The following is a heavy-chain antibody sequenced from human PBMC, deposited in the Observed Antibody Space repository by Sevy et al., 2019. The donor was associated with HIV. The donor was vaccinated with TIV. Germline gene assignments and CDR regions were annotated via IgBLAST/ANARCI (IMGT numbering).Heavy chain of an antibody. D-gene: IGHD3-22*01. CDR3: ARGPTYYYDSSRYDWFDP. V-gene: IGHV3-30-3*01. CDR1: GFTFSSFA. CDR2: ISYDGSNK. Sequence: GGSLRLSCAASGFTFSSFAMHWVRQAPDKGLEWAAVISYDGSNKYYADSVKGRFTISRDNSENTLYLQMNSLRAEDTAVYYCARGPTYYYDSSRYDWFDPLGQGTLVTVSS. J-gene: IGHJ5*02.